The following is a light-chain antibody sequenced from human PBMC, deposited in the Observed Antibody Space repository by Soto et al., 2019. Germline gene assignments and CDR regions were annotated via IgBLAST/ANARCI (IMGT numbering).Light chain of an antibody. Sequence: QSVLTQPPSASGTPGQRVTISCSGSSSNIGSNTVNWYQQLPGTAPKLLIYNNNQRPSGVPDRFSGSKSGTSASLAIRLQSEDEPDYYCAAWDDSLNGLVFGTGTKVTVL. J-gene: IGLJ1*01. CDR1: SSNIGSNT. CDR3: AAWDDSLNGLV. CDR2: NNN. V-gene: IGLV1-44*01.